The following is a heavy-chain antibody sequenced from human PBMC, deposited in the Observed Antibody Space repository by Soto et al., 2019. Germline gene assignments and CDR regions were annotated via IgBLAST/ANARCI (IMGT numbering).Heavy chain of an antibody. CDR2: PTDSSSNT. D-gene: IGHD4-17*01. CDR1: GFTFSRYS. Sequence: PGGSLILSCAASGFTFSRYSMSWVRQAPGKGLEWVSSPTDSSSNTNYADSVKGRFTISRDNAKNSLYLQMNSLRAEDTAVYYCASSHDYGGSRRSFYFDYWGQGTLVTVSS. CDR3: ASSHDYGGSRRSFYFDY. V-gene: IGHV3-21*01. J-gene: IGHJ4*02.